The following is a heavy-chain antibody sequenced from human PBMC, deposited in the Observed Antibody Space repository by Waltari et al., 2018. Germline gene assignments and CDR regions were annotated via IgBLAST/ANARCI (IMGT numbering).Heavy chain of an antibody. CDR3: ARDLNSGYDLRY. J-gene: IGHJ4*02. Sequence: QVQLVQSGAELKKPGASVKVSCKASGYTFTGYYMHWVRQAPGQGLEWMGRINPNSGGTIYAQKYKGRVTMTRDTSSRTAYVEVSRLRADDTAVYDCARDLNSGYDLRYWGQGTLVTVSS. D-gene: IGHD5-12*01. CDR1: GYTFTGYY. CDR2: INPNSGGT. V-gene: IGHV1-2*06.